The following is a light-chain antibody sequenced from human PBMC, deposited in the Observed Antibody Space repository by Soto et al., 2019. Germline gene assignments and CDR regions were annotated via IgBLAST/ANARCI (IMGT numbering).Light chain of an antibody. CDR2: ELS. CDR3: ISYAGSNLLYV. Sequence: QSVLTQPPSASGSPGQSVTISCTGTSSDVGGYNYVSWYQQHPGKAPKLMIYELSKRPSGVPDRFSGSKSGNTASLTVSGLQAEDEADYYCISYAGSNLLYVFGTGIKVTVL. J-gene: IGLJ1*01. V-gene: IGLV2-8*01. CDR1: SSDVGGYNY.